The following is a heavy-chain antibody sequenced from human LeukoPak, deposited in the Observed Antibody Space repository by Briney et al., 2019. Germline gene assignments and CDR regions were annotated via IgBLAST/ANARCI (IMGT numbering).Heavy chain of an antibody. D-gene: IGHD6-19*01. CDR3: AGGGSGWYSDY. CDR2: ISYDGSNK. Sequence: GGSLRLSCAASGFTFSSYAMHWVRQAPGKGLEWVAVISYDGSNKYYADSVKGRFTISRDNSKNTLYLQMNSLRAEDTAVYYCAGGGSGWYSDYWGQGTLVTVSS. J-gene: IGHJ4*02. CDR1: GFTFSSYA. V-gene: IGHV3-30-3*01.